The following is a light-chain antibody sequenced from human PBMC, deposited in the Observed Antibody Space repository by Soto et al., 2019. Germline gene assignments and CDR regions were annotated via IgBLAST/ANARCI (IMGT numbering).Light chain of an antibody. Sequence: DIHLTQSPSSLSASLGDRVTITCRSSQRIAKYLSWYQQKAGRAPPLEISTPSSLHTAVPSRFSGSGSGTDFTLTINRLQPEDVATYYCQQHYDSPWTFGQGTKVEVK. CDR3: QQHYDSPWT. CDR1: QRIAKY. V-gene: IGKV1-39*01. J-gene: IGKJ1*01. CDR2: TPS.